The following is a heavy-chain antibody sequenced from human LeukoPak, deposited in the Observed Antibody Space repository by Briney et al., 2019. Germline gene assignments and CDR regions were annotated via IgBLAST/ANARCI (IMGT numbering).Heavy chain of an antibody. CDR3: ARHLYDSSGCYDY. J-gene: IGHJ4*02. CDR1: GGTFSSYA. CDR2: IIPILGIA. D-gene: IGHD3-22*01. V-gene: IGHV1-69*04. Sequence: AASVKVSCKASGGTFSSYAISWVRQAPGQGLEWMGRIIPILGIANYAQKFQGRVTITADKSTSTAYMELSSLRSEDTAVFYCARHLYDSSGCYDYWGQGTLVTVSS.